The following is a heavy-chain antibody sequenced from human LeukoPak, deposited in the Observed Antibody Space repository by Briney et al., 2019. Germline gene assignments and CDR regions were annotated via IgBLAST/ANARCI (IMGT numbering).Heavy chain of an antibody. Sequence: SETLSLTCAVYGGSFSGYYWSWIRQPPGKGLEWIGEINHSGSTNYNPSLKSRVTISVDTSKNQFSLKLSSVTAADTAVYYCARGTRARSSGPPDYWGQGTLVIVSS. CDR2: INHSGST. CDR1: GGSFSGYY. J-gene: IGHJ4*02. D-gene: IGHD3-22*01. CDR3: ARGTRARSSGPPDY. V-gene: IGHV4-34*01.